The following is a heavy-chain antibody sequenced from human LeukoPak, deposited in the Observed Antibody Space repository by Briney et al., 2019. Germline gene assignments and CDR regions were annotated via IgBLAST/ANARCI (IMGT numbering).Heavy chain of an antibody. CDR2: ISGDGGST. CDR1: RFTFSIYA. CDR3: TKADSSGWYWSY. J-gene: IGHJ4*02. V-gene: IGHV3-43*02. Sequence: GGSLRLSCAASRFTFSIYAMHWVRQAPGKGLECVSLISGDGGSTYYADSVKGRFTISRDNSKTSLYMQMKSLRTEDTALYYCTKADSSGWYWSYWGQGTLVTVSS. D-gene: IGHD6-19*01.